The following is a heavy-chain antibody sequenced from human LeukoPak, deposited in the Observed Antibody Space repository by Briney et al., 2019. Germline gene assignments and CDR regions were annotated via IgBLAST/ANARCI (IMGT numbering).Heavy chain of an antibody. J-gene: IGHJ2*01. Sequence: SETLSLTCTVSGVSISSSNSYWGWIRQPPGKGLEWIGSIYYSGNTYYNASLKSQVSISIDTSKNQFSLRLTSVTAADTAVYYCARLTSSWHQDWYFDLWGRGTLVTVSS. CDR2: IYYSGNT. D-gene: IGHD6-13*01. V-gene: IGHV4-39*01. CDR1: GVSISSSNSY. CDR3: ARLTSSWHQDWYFDL.